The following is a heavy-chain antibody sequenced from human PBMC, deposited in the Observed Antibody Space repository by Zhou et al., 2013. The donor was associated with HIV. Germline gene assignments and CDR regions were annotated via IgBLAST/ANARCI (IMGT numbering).Heavy chain of an antibody. CDR3: AHWRRGFAFPVDS. CDR2: MHHGGNT. Sequence: QVQLQESGPGLVKPSETLSLTCSVSNYAISSGYFWGWIRQPPGKGLEWIGSMHHGGNTYYTPPLRSRVTISIDTSKNHFSLKFNSVTAADTAVYFCAHWRRGFAFPVDSWGQGTLVIVSS. J-gene: IGHJ4*02. CDR1: NYAISSGYF. D-gene: IGHD1-1*01. V-gene: IGHV4-38-2*02.